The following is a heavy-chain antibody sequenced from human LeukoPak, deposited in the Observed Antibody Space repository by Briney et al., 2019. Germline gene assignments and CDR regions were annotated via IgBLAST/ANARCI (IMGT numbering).Heavy chain of an antibody. J-gene: IGHJ4*02. CDR1: GYTFTGYY. CDR2: INPNSGGT. V-gene: IGHV1-2*02. Sequence: ASVKVSCKASGYTFTGYYMHWVRQAPGQGLEWMGWINPNSGGTNYAQKFQGRVTMTRDTSISTAYMELSRLRSDDTAVYYCARGTGEGYSYGRYYFDYWGQGTLVTVSS. D-gene: IGHD5-18*01. CDR3: ARGTGEGYSYGRYYFDY.